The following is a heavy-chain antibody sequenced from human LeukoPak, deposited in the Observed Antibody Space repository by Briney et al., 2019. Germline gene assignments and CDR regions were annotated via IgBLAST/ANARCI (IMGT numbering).Heavy chain of an antibody. J-gene: IGHJ5*02. CDR3: ARPYYYDSRIDP. CDR1: GGSISSGDYY. V-gene: IGHV4-30-4*01. CDR2: MYYSGST. D-gene: IGHD3-22*01. Sequence: SETLSLTCTGSGGSISSGDYYWSWIRQPPGKGLEWIAYMYYSGSTYYNPSLKSRVTMSADTSKNQLSLKLSSVTAADTAVYYCARPYYYDSRIDPWGQGTLVTVSS.